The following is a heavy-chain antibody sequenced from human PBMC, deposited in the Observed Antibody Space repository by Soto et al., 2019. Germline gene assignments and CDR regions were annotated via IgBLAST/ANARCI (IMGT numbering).Heavy chain of an antibody. D-gene: IGHD3-10*01. Sequence: EVQLVESGGGLVQPGGSLRLSCAASGFTFSGSWMHWVRQAPGKGLVWVSRINGDGSGTSYADFVKGRFTISRDDAKNKLFLQMNGLRAEDTAVYYCARGIFGSGTANDYWGQGTLGTVSS. CDR2: INGDGSGT. V-gene: IGHV3-74*01. CDR1: GFTFSGSW. CDR3: ARGIFGSGTANDY. J-gene: IGHJ4*02.